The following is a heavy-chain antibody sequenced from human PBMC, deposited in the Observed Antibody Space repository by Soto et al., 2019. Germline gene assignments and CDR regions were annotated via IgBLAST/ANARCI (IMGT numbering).Heavy chain of an antibody. CDR1: GGSISSSNW. D-gene: IGHD6-19*01. J-gene: IGHJ4*02. Sequence: QVQLKESGQGLVKPSGTLALTCAASGGSISSSNWWSGVRQPPGKGLEWIGEIYHSGGTNTTPSTTSRVTISVDKSKNQFSLKLSSVTAADTAVYYCARVAVAGTRYDYWGQGTLVTVSS. CDR3: ARVAVAGTRYDY. V-gene: IGHV4-4*02. CDR2: IYHSGGT.